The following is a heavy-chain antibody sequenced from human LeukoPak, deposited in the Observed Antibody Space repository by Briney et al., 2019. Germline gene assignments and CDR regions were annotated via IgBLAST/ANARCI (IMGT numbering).Heavy chain of an antibody. D-gene: IGHD2-2*03. CDR1: GGSISSYY. CDR2: IYYSGST. J-gene: IGHJ5*02. CDR3: ARVFGYCSSTSCYDWFDP. V-gene: IGHV4-59*01. Sequence: SETLSLTCTVSGGSISSYYWSWLRQPPGKGLEWIGYIYYSGSTNYNPSLTSRVTISVDTSKNQFSLKLSSATAADTAVYYCARVFGYCSSTSCYDWFDPWGQGTLVTVSS.